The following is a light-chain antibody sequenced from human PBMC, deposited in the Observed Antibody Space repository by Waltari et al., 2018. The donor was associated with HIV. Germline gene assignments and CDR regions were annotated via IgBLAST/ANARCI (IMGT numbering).Light chain of an antibody. CDR3: QQSYSTPYT. Sequence: DIQMTQSPSSLSASLGDRVTITCRASQSINTYLSWYQQRPGKTPKLLIYAASILQSGVPSRFSGGGSGTDFTLTISSLQPEDFATDYCQQSYSTPYTFGQGTKLEIK. CDR1: QSINTY. V-gene: IGKV1-39*01. CDR2: AAS. J-gene: IGKJ2*01.